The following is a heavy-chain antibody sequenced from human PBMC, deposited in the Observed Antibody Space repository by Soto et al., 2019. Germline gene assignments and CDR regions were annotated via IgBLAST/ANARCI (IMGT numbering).Heavy chain of an antibody. Sequence: LSLTCTVSGGSISSSSYYWGWIRQPPGKGLEWIGSIYYSGSTYYNPSLKSRVTISVDTSKNQYSPKLSSLTAADTAVYYCARLCVEGGMDVWGQGTTVTVSS. J-gene: IGHJ6*02. CDR2: IYYSGST. CDR3: ARLCVEGGMDV. CDR1: GGSISSSSYY. V-gene: IGHV4-39*01.